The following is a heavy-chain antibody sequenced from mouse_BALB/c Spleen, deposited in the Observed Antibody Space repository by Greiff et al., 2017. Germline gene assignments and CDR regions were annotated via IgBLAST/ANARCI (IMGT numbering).Heavy chain of an antibody. V-gene: IGHV5-17*02. D-gene: IGHD2-14*01. CDR2: ISSGSSTI. Sequence: EVQRVESGGGLVQPGGSRKLSCAASGFTFSSFGMYWVRQAPEKGLEWVAYISSGSSTIYYTDTVKGRFTISRDNPKNTLFLQMTSLRSEDTAMYYCARCAYRYDDYYAMDYWGQGTSVTVSS. CDR1: GFTFSSFG. CDR3: ARCAYRYDDYYAMDY. J-gene: IGHJ4*01.